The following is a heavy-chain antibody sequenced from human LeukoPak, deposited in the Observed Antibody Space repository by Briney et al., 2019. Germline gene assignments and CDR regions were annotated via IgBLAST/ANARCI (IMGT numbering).Heavy chain of an antibody. J-gene: IGHJ4*02. CDR3: ARVGGYSYLGY. CDR2: IYHSGST. Sequence: SETLSLTCTVSGYPISSGYYWGWIRQPPGKGLEWIGSIYHSGSTYNNPSLKSRVTISVDTSKNQFSLKLSSVTAADTAVYYCARVGGYSYLGYWGQGTLVTVSS. D-gene: IGHD5-18*01. CDR1: GYPISSGYY. V-gene: IGHV4-38-2*02.